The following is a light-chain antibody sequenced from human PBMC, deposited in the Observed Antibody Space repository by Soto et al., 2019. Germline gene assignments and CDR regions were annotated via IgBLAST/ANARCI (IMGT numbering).Light chain of an antibody. V-gene: IGKV1-5*03. CDR3: QQYNSYSPLT. J-gene: IGKJ4*01. Sequence: DVQMTQSPSTLSASVGDRVTITCRASQSISSWLAWYQQKPGKAPKLLIYKASSLESGVPSRFSGSGSGTEFTLTISSLQPDDFATYYCQQYNSYSPLTFGGVTKVAI. CDR1: QSISSW. CDR2: KAS.